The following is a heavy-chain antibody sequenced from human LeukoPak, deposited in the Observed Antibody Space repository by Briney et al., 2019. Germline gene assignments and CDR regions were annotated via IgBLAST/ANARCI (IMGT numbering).Heavy chain of an antibody. CDR1: GFTFSSYG. CDR2: IRYDGSNK. J-gene: IGHJ5*02. CDR3: AKVPFYSNYALNWFDP. D-gene: IGHD4-11*01. V-gene: IGHV3-30*02. Sequence: GGYLRLSCAASGFTFSSYGMHWVRQAPGKGLEWVAFIRYDGSNKYYADSVKGRFTISRDNSKNTLYLQMNSLRAEDTAVYYCAKVPFYSNYALNWFDPWGQGTLVTVSS.